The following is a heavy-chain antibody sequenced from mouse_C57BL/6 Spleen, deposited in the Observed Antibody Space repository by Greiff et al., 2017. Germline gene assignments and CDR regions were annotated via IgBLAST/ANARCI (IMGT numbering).Heavy chain of an antibody. V-gene: IGHV1-72*01. CDR3: ARDDYDTRFAY. CDR2: IDPNSGGT. D-gene: IGHD2-4*01. CDR1: GYTFTSYW. J-gene: IGHJ3*01. Sequence: QVQLQQPGAELVKPGASVKLSCKASGYTFTSYWMHWVKQRPGRGLEWIGRIDPNSGGTKYNEKFKSKATLTVDKPSSTAYVQLSSLTSEDSAVYCCARDDYDTRFAYWGQGTLVTVSA.